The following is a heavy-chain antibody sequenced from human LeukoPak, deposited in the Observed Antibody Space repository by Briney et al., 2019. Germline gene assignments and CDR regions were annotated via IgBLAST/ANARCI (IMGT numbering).Heavy chain of an antibody. CDR2: IKVDGSEK. CDR3: ARDLYSGYGGLGY. CDR1: GFTFSTYW. D-gene: IGHD5-12*01. Sequence: GGSLRLSCAASGFTFSTYWMSWVRQAPGKGLEWVATIKVDGSEKYYVDSVEGRFTLSRDNAGSSLYLQMDSLRGEDTAVYFCARDLYSGYGGLGYWGQGTLVTVSS. V-gene: IGHV3-7*01. J-gene: IGHJ4*02.